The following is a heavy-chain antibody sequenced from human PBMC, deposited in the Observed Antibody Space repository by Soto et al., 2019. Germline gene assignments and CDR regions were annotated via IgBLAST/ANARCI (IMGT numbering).Heavy chain of an antibody. CDR1: GYTFTSNA. Sequence: QVHLVQSGAEVKKPGASVKVSCRSSGYTFTSNAIHWVRQAPGQSLEWMGWVNAGNGYTKYLQKFQGRVTISSDTSASTAYMELNSLRSEDTAVYYGARGAHTYGDVFDYWGQGTLVTVSS. CDR3: ARGAHTYGDVFDY. V-gene: IGHV1-3*01. D-gene: IGHD5-18*01. J-gene: IGHJ4*02. CDR2: VNAGNGYT.